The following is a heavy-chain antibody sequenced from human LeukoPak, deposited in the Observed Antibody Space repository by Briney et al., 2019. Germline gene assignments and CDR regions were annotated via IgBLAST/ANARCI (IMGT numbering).Heavy chain of an antibody. Sequence: GASVTVSCKSSGYSFTSYYMHWVRQAPGQGLEWMGIINPTGGSTTYAQKFQGRVTMTRDTSTTTVYMELSSLRSEDTAVYYCARASSGYSYFDYWGQGTLVTVSS. CDR1: GYSFTSYY. D-gene: IGHD3-22*01. V-gene: IGHV1-46*01. CDR3: ARASSGYSYFDY. J-gene: IGHJ4*02. CDR2: INPTGGST.